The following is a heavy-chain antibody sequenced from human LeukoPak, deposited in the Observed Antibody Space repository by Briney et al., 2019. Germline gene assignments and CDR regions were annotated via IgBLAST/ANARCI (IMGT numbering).Heavy chain of an antibody. V-gene: IGHV4-61*02. D-gene: IGHD4-11*01. CDR2: IYTSGST. J-gene: IGHJ4*02. Sequence: SETLSLTCTVSGGSISSGSYYWSWIRQPAGKGLEWIGRIYTSGSTNYNPSLKSRVTISVDTFKNQFSLKLSSVTAADTAVYYCARYRTRDDYSNPFDYWGQGTLVTVSS. CDR1: GGSISSGSYY. CDR3: ARYRTRDDYSNPFDY.